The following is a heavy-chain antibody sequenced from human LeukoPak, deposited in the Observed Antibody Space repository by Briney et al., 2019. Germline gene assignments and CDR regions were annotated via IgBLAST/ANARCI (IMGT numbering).Heavy chain of an antibody. D-gene: IGHD1-7*01. CDR2: VIGSGSST. CDR3: AKEGPLTGTDPFDY. V-gene: IGHV3-23*01. CDR1: GFTFSNYD. J-gene: IGHJ4*02. Sequence: TGGSLRLSCAASGFTFSNYDMSWVRRAPGKGLEWVSTVIGSGSSTYYADSVKGRFTISRDNSKSTLYLHMNSLRAEDTAVYYCAKEGPLTGTDPFDYWGQGTLVTVSS.